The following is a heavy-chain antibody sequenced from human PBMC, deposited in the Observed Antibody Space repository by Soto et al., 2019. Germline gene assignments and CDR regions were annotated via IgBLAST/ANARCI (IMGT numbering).Heavy chain of an antibody. V-gene: IGHV1-69*13. CDR1: GGTFSSYA. D-gene: IGHD6-6*01. CDR3: ARAPTWYSSSAGYYDYGMDV. J-gene: IGHJ6*02. CDR2: IIPIFGTA. Sequence: ASVKVSCKASGGTFSSYAIRWVRHAPGQGLEWMGGIIPIFGTANYAQKFQGRVTITADESTSTAYMELSRLRSEDTAVYYCARAPTWYSSSAGYYDYGMDVWGQGTTVTVSS.